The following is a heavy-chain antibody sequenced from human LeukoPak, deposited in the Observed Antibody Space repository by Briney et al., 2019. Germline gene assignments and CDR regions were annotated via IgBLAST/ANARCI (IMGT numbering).Heavy chain of an antibody. J-gene: IGHJ6*03. Sequence: SETLSLTCTVSGGPIRTTSYYWGWIRQPPGKGLEWIGNIYYTGSTYYNPSLKSRVTISVDTSKKQFSLRLTSVTAADTALYYCARTGGSFYFYYYVDVWGKGTTVTVSS. D-gene: IGHD1-26*01. CDR1: GGPIRTTSYY. V-gene: IGHV4-39*07. CDR3: ARTGGSFYFYYYVDV. CDR2: IYYTGST.